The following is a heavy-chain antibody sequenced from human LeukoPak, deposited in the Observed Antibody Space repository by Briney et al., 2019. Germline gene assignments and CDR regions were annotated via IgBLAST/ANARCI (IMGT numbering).Heavy chain of an antibody. CDR1: RFTFSSYG. J-gene: IGHJ4*02. D-gene: IGHD6-19*01. CDR3: AKGAYPGIAVASFDY. CDR2: ISYDGSNK. Sequence: GGSLRLSCAASRFTFSSYGMHWVRQAPGKGLEWVAVISYDGSNKYYADSVRGRFTISRDNSKNTLYLQMNSLRAEDTAVYYCAKGAYPGIAVASFDYWGQGTLVTVSS. V-gene: IGHV3-30*18.